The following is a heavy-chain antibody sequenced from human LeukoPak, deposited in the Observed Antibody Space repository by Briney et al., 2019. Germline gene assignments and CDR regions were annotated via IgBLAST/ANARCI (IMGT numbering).Heavy chain of an antibody. CDR1: GFTFSGSA. CDR2: IRSKTNSYAT. CDR3: ARGPGHSGSYYFVDY. J-gene: IGHJ4*02. D-gene: IGHD1-26*01. V-gene: IGHV3-73*01. Sequence: GGSLRLSCAASGFTFSGSAMHWVRQASGKGLEWVGRIRSKTNSYATEYAASVKGRFTISRDNSKNTLYLQMNSLRAEDTAVYYCARGPGHSGSYYFVDYWGQGTLVTVSS.